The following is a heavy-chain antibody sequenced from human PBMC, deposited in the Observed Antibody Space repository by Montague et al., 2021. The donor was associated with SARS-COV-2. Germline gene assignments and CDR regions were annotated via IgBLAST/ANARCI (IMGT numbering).Heavy chain of an antibody. D-gene: IGHD3-10*01. CDR2: ISSTGGST. V-gene: IGHV3-23*01. J-gene: IGHJ5*02. CDR3: AKGFTYYFASGGYPNYFDP. CDR1: GFTFSNYA. Sequence: SLRLSLSASGFTFSNYAMIWVRQAPGKGLEWVSTISSTGGSTYYADSVKGRFIISRDNSRNTVYMQMNNLRAEDTAVYYCAKGFTYYFASGGYPNYFDPWGQGTLVSVSS.